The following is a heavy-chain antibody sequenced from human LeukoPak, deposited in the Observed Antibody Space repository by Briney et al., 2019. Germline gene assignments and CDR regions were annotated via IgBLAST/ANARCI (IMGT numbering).Heavy chain of an antibody. J-gene: IGHJ5*02. D-gene: IGHD3-10*01. CDR1: GFIFSSYW. Sequence: GGSLRLSCAVSGFIFSSYWMSWVRQAPGKGLEWVANTKQDGSETYYVDSVKGRFTISRDNVKNSLYLQMNSLRAEDTAVYYCVMFGSSGSWGQGTLVTVSS. CDR2: TKQDGSET. CDR3: VMFGSSGS. V-gene: IGHV3-7*05.